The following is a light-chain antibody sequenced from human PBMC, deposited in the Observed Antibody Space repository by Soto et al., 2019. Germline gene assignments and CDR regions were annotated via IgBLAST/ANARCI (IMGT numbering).Light chain of an antibody. Sequence: EKVMTQSPATLSVSPWEIATLSCRASQSVNNNLAWYQQKPGQAPRLLIYDTSSRASGIPDRFSGSGSGTDFTLTISRLETEDFAVFYCQQYGTSEIIFGQGTRLEIK. V-gene: IGKV3-20*01. J-gene: IGKJ5*01. CDR3: QQYGTSEII. CDR2: DTS. CDR1: QSVNNN.